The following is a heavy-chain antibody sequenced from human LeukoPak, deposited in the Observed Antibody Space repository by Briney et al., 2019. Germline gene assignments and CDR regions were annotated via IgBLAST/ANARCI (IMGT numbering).Heavy chain of an antibody. D-gene: IGHD2-8*01. J-gene: IGHJ6*02. V-gene: IGHV3-33*01. Sequence: PGGSLRLSCAASGFTFSSYGMHWVRQAPGKGLEWVADIWFDGKNEHCADSVKGRYTISRDNSKNTMYLQINSLRAEDTAVYYCARDRHCANGVCHSPPGMDVWGQGTTVTVSS. CDR2: IWFDGKNE. CDR3: ARDRHCANGVCHSPPGMDV. CDR1: GFTFSSYG.